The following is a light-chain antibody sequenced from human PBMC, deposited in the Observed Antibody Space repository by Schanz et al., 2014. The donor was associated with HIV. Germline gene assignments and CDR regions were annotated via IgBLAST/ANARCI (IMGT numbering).Light chain of an antibody. CDR3: SSYAGSNNLL. J-gene: IGLJ2*01. CDR2: TND. CDR1: SSNIGSHT. V-gene: IGLV1-44*01. Sequence: QSVLTQPPSASGTPGQRVTISCSGSSSNIGSHTVNWYQQLPGTAPKLLMYTNDQRPSGVPDRFSGSKSDNTASLTVSGLQAEDEADYYCSSYAGSNNLLFGGGTKLTVL.